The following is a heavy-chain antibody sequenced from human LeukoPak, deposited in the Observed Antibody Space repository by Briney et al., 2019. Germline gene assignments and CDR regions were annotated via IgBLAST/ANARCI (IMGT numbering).Heavy chain of an antibody. CDR2: IYYSGST. Sequence: SETLSLTCTVSGGSISSSSYYWGWIRQPPGKGLEWIGSIYYSGSTYYNPSLKSRVTISVDTSKNQFSLKLSSVTAADTAVYYCASGHDYGDYPDYWGRGTRVTVSS. CDR3: ASGHDYGDYPDY. J-gene: IGHJ4*02. CDR1: GGSISSSSYY. D-gene: IGHD4-17*01. V-gene: IGHV4-39*01.